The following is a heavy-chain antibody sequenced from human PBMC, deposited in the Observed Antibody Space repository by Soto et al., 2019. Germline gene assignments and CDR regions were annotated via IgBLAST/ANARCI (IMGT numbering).Heavy chain of an antibody. CDR3: ARDKRVTMIGGWFDP. Sequence: SETLSLTCVVSGYSISSGYYWAWVRQPPGKELEWVGSIYHSGKTYYKPSLRSRVTVSVDTSKNQFSMKLISVTAADTAVYYCARDKRVTMIGGWFDPWGQGTLVTVSS. CDR2: IYHSGKT. V-gene: IGHV4-38-2*02. J-gene: IGHJ5*02. D-gene: IGHD3-22*01. CDR1: GYSISSGYY.